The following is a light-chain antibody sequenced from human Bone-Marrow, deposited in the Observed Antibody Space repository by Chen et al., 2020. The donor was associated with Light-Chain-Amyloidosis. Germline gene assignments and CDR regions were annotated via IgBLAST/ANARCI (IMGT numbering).Light chain of an antibody. Sequence: SYELTQPPSVSVSPGQTARITCSGDDLPTKYAYWYQQKPGQAPVLVIHRDTERPSGISDRFSGSSSGTTATLNIRGVQAEDEADYHCQSADSSGTYEVIFGEGTKLTVL. CDR2: RDT. V-gene: IGLV3-25*03. CDR3: QSADSSGTYEVI. CDR1: DLPTKY. J-gene: IGLJ2*01.